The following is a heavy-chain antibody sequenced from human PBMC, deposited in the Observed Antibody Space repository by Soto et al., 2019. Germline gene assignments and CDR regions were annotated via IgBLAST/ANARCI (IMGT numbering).Heavy chain of an antibody. J-gene: IGHJ6*02. CDR2: IYPGDSDT. D-gene: IGHD1-1*01. V-gene: IGHV5-51*01. Sequence: RGESLKISCKGSGYTFTNHWIAWVRQMPGKGLEWMGIIYPGDSDTRYSPSFQGQVTISADKSISTAYLQWSSLKASDTAMYYCTRTTGVFSYYGMDIWGQGTTVTVSS. CDR1: GYTFTNHW. CDR3: TRTTGVFSYYGMDI.